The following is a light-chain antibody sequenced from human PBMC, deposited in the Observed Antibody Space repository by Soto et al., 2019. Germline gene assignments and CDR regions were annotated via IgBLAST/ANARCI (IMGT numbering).Light chain of an antibody. Sequence: QSALTQPASVSESPGQSITISCTGTSSDVGNYNYVSWYQQYPGKDPKLMIFDVSNRPSGVSNRFSGSKSGNTASLTISGLQAEDEADYYCSSYSSSSTSVVFGGGTKLTVL. V-gene: IGLV2-14*01. J-gene: IGLJ2*01. CDR3: SSYSSSSTSVV. CDR1: SSDVGNYNY. CDR2: DVS.